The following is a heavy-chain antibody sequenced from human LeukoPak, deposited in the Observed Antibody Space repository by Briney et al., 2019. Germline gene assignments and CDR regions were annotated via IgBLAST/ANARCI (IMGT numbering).Heavy chain of an antibody. CDR1: GFTFSSYS. V-gene: IGHV3-21*01. Sequence: GGSLRLSCAASGFTFSSYSMNWVRQAPGKGLEWVSSISSSSSYIYYADSVKGRFTISRDNAKNSLYLQMNRLRAEDTAVYYCARVETVAGMVYWGQGTLVTVSS. J-gene: IGHJ4*02. D-gene: IGHD6-19*01. CDR2: ISSSSSYI. CDR3: ARVETVAGMVY.